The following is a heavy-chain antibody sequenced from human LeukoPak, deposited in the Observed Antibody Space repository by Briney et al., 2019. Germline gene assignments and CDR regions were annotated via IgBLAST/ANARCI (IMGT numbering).Heavy chain of an antibody. CDR1: GFTFRSFE. Sequence: GGSLRLSCAASGFTFRSFEMNWVRQAPGKGLEWVSYISSSGSTIYYADSVKGRFTISRDNAKNSLYLQMNSLRAEDTAVYYCARAPRPYYYGSGSYTYWGQGTLVTVSS. V-gene: IGHV3-48*03. CDR2: ISSSGSTI. D-gene: IGHD3-10*01. CDR3: ARAPRPYYYGSGSYTY. J-gene: IGHJ4*02.